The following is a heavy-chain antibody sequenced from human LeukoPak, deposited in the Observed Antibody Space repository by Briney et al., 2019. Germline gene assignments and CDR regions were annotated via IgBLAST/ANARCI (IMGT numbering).Heavy chain of an antibody. CDR3: ARVRIAAELDY. CDR2: INHSGST. CDR1: GGSFSGHY. V-gene: IGHV4-34*01. Sequence: SETLSLTCAVYGGSFSGHYWSWIRQPPGKGLEWIGEINHSGSTNYNPSLKSRVTISVDTSKNQFSLKLSSVTAADTAVYYCARVRIAAELDYWGQGTLVTVSS. D-gene: IGHD6-13*01. J-gene: IGHJ4*02.